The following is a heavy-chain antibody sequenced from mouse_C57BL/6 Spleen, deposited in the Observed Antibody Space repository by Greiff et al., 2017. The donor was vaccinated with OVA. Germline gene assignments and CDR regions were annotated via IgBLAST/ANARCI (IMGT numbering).Heavy chain of an antibody. CDR2: ISDGGSYT. Sequence: VQLQQSGGGLVKPGGSLKLSCAASGFTFSSYAMSWVRQTPEKRLEWVATISDGGSYTYYPDNVKGRFTISRDNAKNNLYLQMSHLKSEDTAMYYCARASYGSLYYFDYWGQGTTLTVSS. CDR3: ARASYGSLYYFDY. D-gene: IGHD1-1*01. V-gene: IGHV5-4*01. J-gene: IGHJ2*01. CDR1: GFTFSSYA.